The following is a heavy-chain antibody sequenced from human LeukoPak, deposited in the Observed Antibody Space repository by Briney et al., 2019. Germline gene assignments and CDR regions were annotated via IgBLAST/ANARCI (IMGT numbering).Heavy chain of an antibody. D-gene: IGHD5-24*01. CDR1: GFTFDDYA. CDR2: ISWNSGSI. V-gene: IGHV3-9*01. J-gene: IGHJ4*02. Sequence: GGSLRLSCAASGFTFDDYAMHWVRQAPGKGLEWVSGISWNSGSIGYADSVKGRFTISRDSAKNSLYLQMNSLRAEDTALYYCAKVGDGYNHGPFDYWGQGTLVTVSS. CDR3: AKVGDGYNHGPFDY.